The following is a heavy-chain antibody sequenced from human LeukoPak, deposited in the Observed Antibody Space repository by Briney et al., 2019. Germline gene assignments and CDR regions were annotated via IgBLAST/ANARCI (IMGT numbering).Heavy chain of an antibody. J-gene: IGHJ6*02. CDR1: GFTFSNAW. Sequence: GGSLRLSCAASGFTFSNAWMSWVRQAPGKGLEWVGRIKSKTDGGTTDYAAPVKGRFTISRDDSKNTLYLQMNSLKTEDTAVYYCTTGPTYFDYVWGPSDGGVDVWGQGTTVTVSS. V-gene: IGHV3-15*01. D-gene: IGHD3-16*01. CDR2: IKSKTDGGTT. CDR3: TTGPTYFDYVWGPSDGGVDV.